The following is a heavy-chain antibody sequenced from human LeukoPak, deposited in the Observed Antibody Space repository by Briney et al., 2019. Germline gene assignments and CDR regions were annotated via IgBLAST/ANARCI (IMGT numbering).Heavy chain of an antibody. CDR1: GYSISSGYY. Sequence: PSETLSLTCAVSGYSISSGYYWAWIRQPPGKGLEWIGSIYHSGSTYYNPSLKSRVTISVDTSKNQFSLKLSSVTAADTAVYYCARLVTVTTGGYYFDYWGQGTLVTVSS. CDR3: ARLVTVTTGGYYFDY. CDR2: IYHSGST. V-gene: IGHV4-38-2*01. D-gene: IGHD4-17*01. J-gene: IGHJ4*02.